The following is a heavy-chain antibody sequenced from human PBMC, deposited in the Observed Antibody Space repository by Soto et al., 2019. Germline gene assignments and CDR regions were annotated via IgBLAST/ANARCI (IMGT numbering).Heavy chain of an antibody. CDR1: GFNVSSNY. J-gene: IGHJ4*02. Sequence: EVQLVESGGGLIQPGGSLRLSCAASGFNVSSNYMSWVRQAPGKGLEWVSIIHTGGDTHYADSVKGRFTISRDNSKNTVYRLMTRLRAEDTAVYYCARGTYRSKTDFDYWGQGTLVTVSS. CDR2: IHTGGDT. D-gene: IGHD6-13*01. V-gene: IGHV3-53*01. CDR3: ARGTYRSKTDFDY.